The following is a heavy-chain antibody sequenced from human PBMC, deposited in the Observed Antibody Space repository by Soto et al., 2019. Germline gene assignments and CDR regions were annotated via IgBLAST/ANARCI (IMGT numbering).Heavy chain of an antibody. CDR2: ISAYNGNT. J-gene: IGHJ4*02. V-gene: IGHV1-18*04. CDR1: GYTFTSYG. D-gene: IGHD2-21*02. CDR3: ARLAYCGGDCYPPYYFDY. Sequence: GASVKVTCKASGYTFTSYGISWVRQAPGQGLEWMGWISAYNGNTNYAQKLQGRVTMTTDTSTSTAYMELRSLRSDDTAVYYCARLAYCGGDCYPPYYFDYWGQGTLVTVSS.